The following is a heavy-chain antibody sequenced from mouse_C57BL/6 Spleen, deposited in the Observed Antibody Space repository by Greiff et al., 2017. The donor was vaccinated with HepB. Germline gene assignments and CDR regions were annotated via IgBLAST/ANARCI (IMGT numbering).Heavy chain of an antibody. CDR3: ARYPITTVVENY. CDR2: INPSSGYT. CDR1: GYTFTSYT. D-gene: IGHD1-1*01. Sequence: VQLQQSGAELARPGASVKMSCKASGYTFTSYTMHWVKQRPGQGLEWIGYINPSSGYTKYNQKFKDKATLTADKSSSTAYMQLSSLTSEDSAVYYWARYPITTVVENYWGQGTTLTVSS. V-gene: IGHV1-4*01. J-gene: IGHJ2*01.